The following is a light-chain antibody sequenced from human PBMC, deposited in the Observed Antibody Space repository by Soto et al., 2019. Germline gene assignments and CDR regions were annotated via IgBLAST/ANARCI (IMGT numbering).Light chain of an antibody. CDR3: QQYYSFPIT. J-gene: IGKJ5*01. CDR1: QSITPW. CDR2: KAS. Sequence: DIQMTQSPSTLSASVGDRVTITCRASQSITPWLAWYQWKPGKPPKLLIYKASSLETGVPSTFSGSGSRTDFTLTISSLQPDDFATYFCQQYYSFPITFGQGTRLEIK. V-gene: IGKV1-5*03.